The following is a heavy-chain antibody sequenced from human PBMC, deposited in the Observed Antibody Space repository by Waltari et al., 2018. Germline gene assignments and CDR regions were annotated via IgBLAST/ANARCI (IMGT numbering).Heavy chain of an antibody. CDR2: IIPIFGTA. D-gene: IGHD6-19*01. Sequence: QVQLVQSGAEVKKPGSSVKVSCKASGGTFSSYAISWVRQAPGHGLEWMGRIIPIFGTANYAQKFQGRVTITADKSTSTAYMELSSLRSEDTAVYYCARGVVGRIAVAGKARGHFDLWGRGTLVTVSS. V-gene: IGHV1-69*08. J-gene: IGHJ2*01. CDR1: GGTFSSYA. CDR3: ARGVVGRIAVAGKARGHFDL.